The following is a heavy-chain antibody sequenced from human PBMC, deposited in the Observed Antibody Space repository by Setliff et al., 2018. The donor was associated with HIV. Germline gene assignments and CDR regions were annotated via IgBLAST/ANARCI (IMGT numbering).Heavy chain of an antibody. Sequence: SVKVSCKASGGTFSTYAISWVRQAPGRGLEWVGGIIPTLGVAHNAQKFQGRVTITADKSTNTAFMELSSLRSEDTAVYYCARLRGRIVVPSAMPSWGQGTLVTVS. D-gene: IGHD2-2*01. J-gene: IGHJ5*02. V-gene: IGHV1-69*10. CDR2: IIPTLGVA. CDR3: ARLRGRIVVPSAMPS. CDR1: GGTFSTYA.